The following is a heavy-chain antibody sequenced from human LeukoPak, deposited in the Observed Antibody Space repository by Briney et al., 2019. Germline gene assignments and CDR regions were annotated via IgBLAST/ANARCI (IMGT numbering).Heavy chain of an antibody. D-gene: IGHD2-15*01. CDR2: IYSGGST. Sequence: GGSLRLSCAASGFTVSSNYMSWVRQAPGKGLEGVSVIYSGGSTYYADSVKGRFTISRHNSKNTLYLQMNSLRAEDTAVYYCAREGVNCSGGSCYSRGFDYWGQGTLVTVSS. V-gene: IGHV3-53*04. CDR3: AREGVNCSGGSCYSRGFDY. J-gene: IGHJ4*02. CDR1: GFTVSSNY.